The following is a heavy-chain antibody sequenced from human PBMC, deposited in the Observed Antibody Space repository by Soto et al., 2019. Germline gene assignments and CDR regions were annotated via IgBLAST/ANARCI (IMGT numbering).Heavy chain of an antibody. CDR1: GFSLSSTRMA. CDR2: IYWDDDK. V-gene: IGHV2-5*02. D-gene: IGHD6-19*01. J-gene: IGHJ4*02. Sequence: QITLKESGPPLVKPTQTLTLTCTFSGFSLSSTRMAVGWIRQPPGKALEWLALIYWDDDKRYSPFLKSRLTITNETSKNQVVLTMSNMDPVDTARYYCAHIVVAGLGYYFDYWGQGTLVTVSS. CDR3: AHIVVAGLGYYFDY.